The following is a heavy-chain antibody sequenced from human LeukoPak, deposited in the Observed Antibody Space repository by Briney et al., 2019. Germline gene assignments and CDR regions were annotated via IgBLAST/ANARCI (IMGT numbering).Heavy chain of an antibody. D-gene: IGHD2-15*01. CDR3: ARPVLGDGTVAAQFEH. J-gene: IGHJ4*02. CDR1: GYTFTDYY. CDR2: INPKRGGT. V-gene: IGHV1-2*02. Sequence: ASVKVSCKASGYTFTDYYMHWVRQAPGQGLEWMGWINPKRGGTNSAQKFQGRVTTTRDTSISTAYMELSRLRSDDTAVYYCARPVLGDGTVAAQFEHWGQGTLVTVSS.